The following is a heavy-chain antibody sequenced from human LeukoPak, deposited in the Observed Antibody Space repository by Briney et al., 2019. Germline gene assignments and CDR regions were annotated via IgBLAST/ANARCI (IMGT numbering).Heavy chain of an antibody. Sequence: PSETLSLTCTVSGGSISSSSYYWVWIRQPPGKELEWIGSINYSGNTYYNPSVKSRVTISVDTSKNQFSLKLSSVTAADTAVYYCARIPRDGYIYYYYMDVWGKGTTVTVSS. CDR2: INYSGNT. CDR1: GGSISSSSYY. D-gene: IGHD5-24*01. J-gene: IGHJ6*03. V-gene: IGHV4-39*07. CDR3: ARIPRDGYIYYYYMDV.